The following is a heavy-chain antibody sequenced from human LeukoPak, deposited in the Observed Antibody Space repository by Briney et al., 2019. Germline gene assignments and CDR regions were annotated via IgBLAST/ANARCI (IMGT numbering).Heavy chain of an antibody. CDR3: AKWEMPNIAVAGTSDY. J-gene: IGHJ4*02. V-gene: IGHV3-23*01. CDR1: GFTFSSYG. D-gene: IGHD6-19*01. CDR2: ISGSGGST. Sequence: QPGGSLRLSCAASGFTFSSYGMSWVRQAPGKGLEWVSAISGSGGSTYYADSVKGRFTISRGNSKNTLYLQMNSLRAEDTAVYYCAKWEMPNIAVAGTSDYWGQGTLVTVSS.